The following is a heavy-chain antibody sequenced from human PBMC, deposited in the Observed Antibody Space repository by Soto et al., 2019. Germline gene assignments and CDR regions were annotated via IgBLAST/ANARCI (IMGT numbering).Heavy chain of an antibody. CDR3: AKGLAHTKGGWFDP. V-gene: IGHV4-4*07. CDR2: IYCSGTT. D-gene: IGHD2-8*01. J-gene: IGHJ5*02. Sequence: PSETLSLTCSVSGGSISSYYWSWIRQPAGKGLEWIGRIYCSGTTNYNPSLGSRGAMSVETSKNQFSLKLRSVTAADTAVSYGAKGLAHTKGGWFDPWGQGTLVTVSS. CDR1: GGSISSYY.